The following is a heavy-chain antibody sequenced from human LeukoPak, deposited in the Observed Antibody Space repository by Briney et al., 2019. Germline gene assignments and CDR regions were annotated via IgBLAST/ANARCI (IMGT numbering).Heavy chain of an antibody. CDR3: ASIDYGAIDY. CDR2: ISSSSSTI. Sequence: GGSLRLSCAAPGFTFSSYAMNWVRQAPGKGLEWVSYISSSSSTIYYADSVKGRFTISRDNAKNSLYLQMDSLRAEDTAVYYCASIDYGAIDYWGQGTLVTVSS. J-gene: IGHJ4*02. D-gene: IGHD4-17*01. CDR1: GFTFSSYA. V-gene: IGHV3-48*01.